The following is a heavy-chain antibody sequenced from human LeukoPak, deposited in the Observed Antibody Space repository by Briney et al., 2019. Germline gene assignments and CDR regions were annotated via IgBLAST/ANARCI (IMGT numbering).Heavy chain of an antibody. V-gene: IGHV1-69*05. CDR2: IIPIFGTA. Sequence: SVKVSCKASGGTFSSYAISWVRQAPGQGLEWKGRIIPIFGTANYAQKFQGRVTITTDESTSTAYMELSSLRSEDTAVYYCAREVITIFGVVIIPLDYWGQGTLVTVSS. CDR1: GGTFSSYA. J-gene: IGHJ4*02. D-gene: IGHD3-3*01. CDR3: AREVITIFGVVIIPLDY.